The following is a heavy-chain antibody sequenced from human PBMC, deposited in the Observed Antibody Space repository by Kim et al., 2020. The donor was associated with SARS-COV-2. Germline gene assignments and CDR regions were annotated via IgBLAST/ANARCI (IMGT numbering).Heavy chain of an antibody. D-gene: IGHD3-10*01. Sequence: GGSLRLSCAASGFTFSSYAMSWVRQAPGKGLEWVSAISGSGGSTYYADSVKGRFTISRDNSKNTLYLQMNSLRAEGTAVYYCAKEARGVIITFGIVDYWGQGTLVTVSS. J-gene: IGHJ4*02. CDR3: AKEARGVIITFGIVDY. CDR1: GFTFSSYA. CDR2: ISGSGGST. V-gene: IGHV3-23*01.